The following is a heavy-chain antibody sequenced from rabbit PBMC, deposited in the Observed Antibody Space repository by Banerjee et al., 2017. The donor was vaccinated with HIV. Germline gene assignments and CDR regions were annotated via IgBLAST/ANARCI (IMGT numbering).Heavy chain of an antibody. V-gene: IGHV1S40*01. D-gene: IGHD7-1*01. CDR2: IYTGSSGST. J-gene: IGHJ4*01. Sequence: QSLEESGGDLVKPGASLTLTCTASGFSFSSSYYMCWVRQAPGKGLEWIGCIYTGSSGSTYYASWAKGRFTISKTSSTTVTLQMTSLTAADTATYFCARSYTGYNDFGYALWGPGTLVTVS. CDR3: ARSYTGYNDFGYAL. CDR1: GFSFSSSYY.